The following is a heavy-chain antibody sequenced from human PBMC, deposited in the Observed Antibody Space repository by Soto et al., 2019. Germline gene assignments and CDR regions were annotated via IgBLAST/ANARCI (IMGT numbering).Heavy chain of an antibody. D-gene: IGHD2-15*01. CDR1: GGSVSSGSYY. CDR2: IYYSGST. CDR3: ARAGTIHRYCSGGSCSDGAFDI. J-gene: IGHJ3*02. V-gene: IGHV4-61*01. Sequence: PSETLSLTCTVSGGSVSSGSYYWSWIRQPTGKGLEWIGYIYYSGSTNYNPSLKSRVTISVDTSKNQFSLKLSSVTAADTAVYYCARAGTIHRYCSGGSCSDGAFDIWGQGTMVTVSS.